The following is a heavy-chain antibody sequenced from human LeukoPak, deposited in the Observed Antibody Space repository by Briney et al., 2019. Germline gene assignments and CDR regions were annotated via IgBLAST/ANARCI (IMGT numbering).Heavy chain of an antibody. CDR3: ARVYSGYDSFDY. D-gene: IGHD5-12*01. CDR2: INPNSGGT. CDR1: GYTFTGYY. Sequence: ASVKVSCKASGYTFTGYYMHWVRQAPGQGVEWMGWINPNSGGTNYAQKVQGRVTMTRDTSISTAYMELSRLRSDDTAVYYCARVYSGYDSFDYWGQGTLVTVSS. J-gene: IGHJ4*02. V-gene: IGHV1-2*02.